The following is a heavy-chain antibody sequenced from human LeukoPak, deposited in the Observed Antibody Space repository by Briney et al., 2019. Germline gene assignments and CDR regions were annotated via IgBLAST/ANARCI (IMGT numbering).Heavy chain of an antibody. D-gene: IGHD6-13*01. V-gene: IGHV7-4-1*02. CDR2: INTNTGNP. CDR3: AREEQQLVPDAFDI. Sequence: ASVKVSCKASGYTFTSYDINWVRQATGQGLEWMGWINTNTGNPTYAQGFTGRFVFSLDTSVSTAYLQISSLKAEDTAVYYCAREEQQLVPDAFDIWGQGTMVTVSS. CDR1: GYTFTSYD. J-gene: IGHJ3*02.